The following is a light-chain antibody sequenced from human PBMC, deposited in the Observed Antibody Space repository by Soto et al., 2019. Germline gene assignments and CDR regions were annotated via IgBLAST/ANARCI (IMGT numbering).Light chain of an antibody. V-gene: IGLV1-40*01. CDR2: DNT. Sequence: QSVLTQPPSVSGAPGQTVTISCTGSNSNIGAGYDVHWYQHLPGTAPKLVIYDNTDRPSGVPDRFSGSKSGTSASLAITGLQAEDEADYYCQSYDSSLSGSLFGGGTKVTVL. J-gene: IGLJ3*02. CDR3: QSYDSSLSGSL. CDR1: NSNIGAGYD.